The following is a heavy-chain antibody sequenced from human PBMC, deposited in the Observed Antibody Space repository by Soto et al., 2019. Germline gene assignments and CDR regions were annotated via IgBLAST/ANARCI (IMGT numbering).Heavy chain of an antibody. V-gene: IGHV3-11*01. J-gene: IGHJ4*02. D-gene: IGHD3-16*01. CDR2: ISSSGSTI. CDR1: GFTFSDYY. CDR3: ARDPALLYDYIWGSYDY. Sequence: GGSLRLSCAASGFTFSDYYMSWIRQAPGKGLEWVSYISSSGSTIYYADSVKGRFTISRDNAKNSLYLQMNSLRAEDTAVYYCARDPALLYDYIWGSYDYWGQGTLVTVSS.